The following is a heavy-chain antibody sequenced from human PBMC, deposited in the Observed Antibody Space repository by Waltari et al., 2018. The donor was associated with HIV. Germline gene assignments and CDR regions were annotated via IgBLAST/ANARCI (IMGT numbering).Heavy chain of an antibody. CDR1: GYTFTDYY. CDR2: INPDTGGT. V-gene: IGHV1-2*02. Sequence: QVQLVQSGAEVKQPVASVRVSCKPSGYTFTDYYIHGVRRAPGQGLEWRVWINPDTGGTKYPQAFQGRVTLTRDTSISTAYMELTSLKSDDTAVYFCANALGLRAPLDYWGQGTLVTVSS. CDR3: ANALGLRAPLDY. J-gene: IGHJ4*02. D-gene: IGHD2-2*01.